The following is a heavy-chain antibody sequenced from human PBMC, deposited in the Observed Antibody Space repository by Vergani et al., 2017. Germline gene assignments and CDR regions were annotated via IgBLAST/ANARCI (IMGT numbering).Heavy chain of an antibody. D-gene: IGHD3-22*01. V-gene: IGHV3-21*01. CDR3: ARMVENPFTRYYYDSSGYYIYYFDY. CDR1: GFTFSSYS. CDR2: ISSSSSYI. Sequence: EVQLVESGGGLVKPGSLRLSCAASGFTFSSYSMNWVRQAPGKGLEWVSSISSSSSYIYYADSVKGRFTISRDNAKNSLYLQMNSLRAEDTAVYYCARMVENPFTRYYYDSSGYYIYYFDYWGQGTLVTVSS. J-gene: IGHJ4*02.